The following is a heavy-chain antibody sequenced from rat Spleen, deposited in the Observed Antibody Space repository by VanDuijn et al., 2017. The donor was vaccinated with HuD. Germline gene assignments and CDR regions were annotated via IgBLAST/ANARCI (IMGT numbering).Heavy chain of an antibody. J-gene: IGHJ2*01. CDR2: INTDAGST. CDR1: GFTFSSYW. CDR3: AKDYWYNYADWYFDF. Sequence: EVQLVETGGGLVQPGRSLKLSCVASGFTFSSYWMYWIRQAPGKGLEWVSSINTDAGSTYYPDSVKGRFTISRDNAENTVVLQMNSLRSEDTATYYCAKDYWYNYADWYFDFWGQGVMVTVSS. D-gene: IGHD1-9*01. V-gene: IGHV5-58*01.